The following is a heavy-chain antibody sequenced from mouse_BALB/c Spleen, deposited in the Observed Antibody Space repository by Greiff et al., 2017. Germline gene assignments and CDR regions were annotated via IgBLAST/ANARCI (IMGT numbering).Heavy chain of an antibody. J-gene: IGHJ3*01. CDR2: IYPSDSYT. D-gene: IGHD1-2*01. V-gene: IGHV1-69*02. CDR1: GYTFTSYW. CDR3: TRSIHYYGYWFAY. Sequence: VQLQQSGAELVRPGASVKLSCKASGYTFTSYWINWVKQRPGQGLEWIGNIYPSDSYTNYNQKFKDKATLTVDKSSSTAYMQLSSPTSEDSAVYYCTRSIHYYGYWFAYWGQGTLVTVSA.